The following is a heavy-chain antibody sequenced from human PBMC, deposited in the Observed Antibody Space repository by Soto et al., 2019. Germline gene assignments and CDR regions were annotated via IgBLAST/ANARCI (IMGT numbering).Heavy chain of an antibody. CDR3: ARDPPHYYDSSGYRMFDY. CDR1: GCTFSSYW. CDR2: INSDGSST. V-gene: IGHV3-74*01. D-gene: IGHD3-22*01. J-gene: IGHJ4*02. Sequence: GGSLRLSCAAAGCTFSSYWMHWGRQAPGKGLVWVSRINSDGSSTSYADSVKGRFTISRDNAKNTLYLQMNSLRAEDTAVYYCARDPPHYYDSSGYRMFDYWGQGTLVTVSS.